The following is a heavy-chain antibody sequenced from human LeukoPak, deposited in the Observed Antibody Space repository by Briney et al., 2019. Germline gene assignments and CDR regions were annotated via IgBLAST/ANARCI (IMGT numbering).Heavy chain of an antibody. CDR3: ARRYCSGGSCYMSLGY. J-gene: IGHJ4*02. CDR1: GYTFTSYD. CDR2: MNPNSGNT. D-gene: IGHD2-15*01. Sequence: GASVKVSCKASGYTFTSYDINWVRQATGQGLEWTGWMNPNSGNTGYAQKFQGRVTMTRNTSISTAYMELSSLRSEDTAVYYCARRYCSGGSCYMSLGYWGQGTLVTVSS. V-gene: IGHV1-8*01.